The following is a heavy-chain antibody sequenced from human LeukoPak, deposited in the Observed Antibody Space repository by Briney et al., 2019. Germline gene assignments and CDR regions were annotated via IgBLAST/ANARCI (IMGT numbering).Heavy chain of an antibody. J-gene: IGHJ5*02. Sequence: ASVKVSCKASGYTFTSYYMHWVRQAPGQGLEWMGIINPSGGSTSYAQKFQGGVTMTRDTSTSTVYMELSSLRSEDTAVYYCARGSTIFGVVIIHNWFDPWGQGTLVTVSS. CDR3: ARGSTIFGVVIIHNWFDP. CDR2: INPSGGST. V-gene: IGHV1-46*01. D-gene: IGHD3-3*01. CDR1: GYTFTSYY.